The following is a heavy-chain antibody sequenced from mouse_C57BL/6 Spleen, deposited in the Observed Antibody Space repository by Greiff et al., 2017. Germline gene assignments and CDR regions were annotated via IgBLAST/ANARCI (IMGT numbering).Heavy chain of an antibody. V-gene: IGHV14-4*01. J-gene: IGHJ3*01. CDR3: TTGIWFAY. CDR2: IDPENGDT. CDR1: GYTFNGDY. Sequence: VQLKQSGAELVRPGASVKLSCTASGYTFNGDYMHWVKQRPEQGLEWIGWIDPENGDTEYASKFQGKATITAYTSSNTAYLQLSSLTSEDTAVYYCTTGIWFAYWGQGTLVTVSA.